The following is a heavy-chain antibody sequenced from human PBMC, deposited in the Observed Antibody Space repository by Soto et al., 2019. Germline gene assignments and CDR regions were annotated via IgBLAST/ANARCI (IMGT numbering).Heavy chain of an antibody. CDR2: ISSSSSTI. CDR1: GFTFSSYS. V-gene: IGHV3-48*01. Sequence: GGSLRLSCAASGFTFSSYSMNWVRQAPGKGLEWVSYISSSSSTIYYADSVKGRFTISRDNAKNSLYLQMNSLRAEDTAVYYCARSGGYGDYEEGDYWGQGTLVTVSS. J-gene: IGHJ4*02. CDR3: ARSGGYGDYEEGDY. D-gene: IGHD4-17*01.